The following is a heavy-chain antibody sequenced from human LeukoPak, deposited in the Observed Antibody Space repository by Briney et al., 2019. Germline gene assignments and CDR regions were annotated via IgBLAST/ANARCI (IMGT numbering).Heavy chain of an antibody. CDR2: IIPIFGTA. CDR3: ARGSLSGFGSSTFDY. Sequence: ASVKVSCKASGGTFSSYAISWVRQAPGQGLEWMGGIIPIFGTANYAQKFQGRVTITADESTSTAYMELSSLRSEDTAVYYCARGSLSGFGSSTFDYWGQGTLVTVSS. D-gene: IGHD3-10*01. CDR1: GGTFSSYA. J-gene: IGHJ4*02. V-gene: IGHV1-69*13.